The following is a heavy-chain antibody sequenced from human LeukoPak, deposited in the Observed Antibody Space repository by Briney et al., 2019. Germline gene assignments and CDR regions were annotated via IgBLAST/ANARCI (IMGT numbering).Heavy chain of an antibody. D-gene: IGHD1-26*01. CDR1: GGSFRGYY. Sequence: SETLSLTCAVYGGSFRGYYWSWIRQPPGKGLEWIGEINHSGSTNYNPSLKSRVTISVDTSKNQFSLKLSSVTAADTAVYYCARDISGSYLGGWGQGTLVTVSS. V-gene: IGHV4-34*01. CDR3: ARDISGSYLGG. CDR2: INHSGST. J-gene: IGHJ4*02.